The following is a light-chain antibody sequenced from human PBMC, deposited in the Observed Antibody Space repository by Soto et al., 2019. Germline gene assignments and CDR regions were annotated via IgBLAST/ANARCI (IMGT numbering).Light chain of an antibody. Sequence: EIVLTQSPGTLSLSPGERATLSCRASQSISSSYLAWYQQKPGQAPRLLIYGASNRATDIPDRFSGSGSGPDFTLTISRLEPEDFAVYYCQQYGGSPYTFGQGTNLEIK. V-gene: IGKV3-20*01. J-gene: IGKJ2*01. CDR3: QQYGGSPYT. CDR2: GAS. CDR1: QSISSSY.